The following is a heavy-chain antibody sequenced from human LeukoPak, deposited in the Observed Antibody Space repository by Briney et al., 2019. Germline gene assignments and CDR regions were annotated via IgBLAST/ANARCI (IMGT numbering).Heavy chain of an antibody. J-gene: IGHJ3*02. D-gene: IGHD3-10*01. CDR2: LNPNSGDT. V-gene: IGHV1-2*02. Sequence: ASVKVSCKASGYTFSGSYLHWVRQAPGQGLEWMGWLNPNSGDTKDALKFQGRVTMTRDTSINTAYMELSRLTSDDTAVYYCARGTTHLWFGEGGNALDIWGQGTMVTVSS. CDR3: ARGTTHLWFGEGGNALDI. CDR1: GYTFSGSY.